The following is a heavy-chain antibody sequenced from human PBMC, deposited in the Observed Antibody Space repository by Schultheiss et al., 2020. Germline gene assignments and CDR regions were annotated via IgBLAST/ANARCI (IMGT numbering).Heavy chain of an antibody. D-gene: IGHD6-19*01. J-gene: IGHJ5*02. Sequence: SATLSLTCTVSGGSISSGGYYWSWIRQHPGKGLEWIGYIYTSGSTYYNPSLKSRVTISVDTSKNQFSLKLSSVTAADTAVYYCARVPGWLVRGGTGFDPWGQGTLVTVSS. V-gene: IGHV4-31*03. CDR3: ARVPGWLVRGGTGFDP. CDR1: GGSISSGGYY. CDR2: IYTSGST.